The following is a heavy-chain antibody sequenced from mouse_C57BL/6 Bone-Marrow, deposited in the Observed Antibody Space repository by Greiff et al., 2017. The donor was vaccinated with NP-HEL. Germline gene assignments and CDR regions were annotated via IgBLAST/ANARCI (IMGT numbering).Heavy chain of an antibody. CDR1: GYTFTDYY. J-gene: IGHJ2*01. CDR2: INPYNGGT. V-gene: IGHV1-19*01. D-gene: IGHD3-3*01. Sequence: EVKLQESGPVLVKPGASVKMSCKASGYTFTDYYMNWVKQSHGKSLEWIGVINPYNGGTSYNQKFKGKATLTVYKSSSTAYMELNSLTSEDSAVYYCASEGTGLDYWGQGTTLTVSS. CDR3: ASEGTGLDY.